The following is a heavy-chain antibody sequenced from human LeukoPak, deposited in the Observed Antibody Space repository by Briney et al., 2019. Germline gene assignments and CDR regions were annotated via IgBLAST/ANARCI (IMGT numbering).Heavy chain of an antibody. J-gene: IGHJ4*02. CDR1: GGSVNSNSSY. CDR2: MFYSGTT. CDR3: ARQFRAEVRGVIGS. V-gene: IGHV4-39*01. D-gene: IGHD3-10*01. Sequence: SETLSLTCTVSGGSVNSNSSYWAWIRQPPGTGLEWIGSMFYSGTTYYDPSLKSRVTISVDTSKNQFSLKLTSVTVADTAVYYCARQFRAEVRGVIGSWGQGTLVTVSS.